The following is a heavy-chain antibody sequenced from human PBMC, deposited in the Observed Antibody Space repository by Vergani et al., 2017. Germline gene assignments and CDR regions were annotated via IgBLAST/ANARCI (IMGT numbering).Heavy chain of an antibody. J-gene: IGHJ5*02. V-gene: IGHV3-33*01. CDR3: ARDLRLLYNRFDP. Sequence: QVQLVESGGGAVQPGRSLRLSCAASGFTFNQYGMHWVRQAPGKGLEWVAVTWYDGNNKQYADSVKGRFTISRDNSKSKMYLQMNSLRDEDTSVYYCARDLRLLYNRFDPWGQGTLVTVSS. CDR1: GFTFNQYG. CDR2: TWYDGNNK. D-gene: IGHD1-14*01.